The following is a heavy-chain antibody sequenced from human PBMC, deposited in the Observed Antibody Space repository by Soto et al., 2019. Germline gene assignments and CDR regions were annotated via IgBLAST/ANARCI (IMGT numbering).Heavy chain of an antibody. CDR2: IWDDGSEQ. CDR1: GFTFSDYG. Sequence: QVQLVESGGGVVQPGRSLRLSCAASGFTFSDYGMHWVRQAPGKGLEWVAVIWDDGSEQYYADSVKGRFTISRDNSKTGLYLQMSSLRAGDTAVYYCGGQWLGNIRLRGFDYWGQGGLVTVSS. CDR3: GGQWLGNIRLRGFDY. D-gene: IGHD3-10*01. J-gene: IGHJ4*02. V-gene: IGHV3-33*01.